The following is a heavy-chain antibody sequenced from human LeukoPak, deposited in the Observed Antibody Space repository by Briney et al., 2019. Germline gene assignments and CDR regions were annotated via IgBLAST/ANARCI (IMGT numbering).Heavy chain of an antibody. J-gene: IGHJ4*02. CDR3: VKQWLRYYFES. D-gene: IGHD5-12*01. CDR1: GITLSDYS. CDR2: ISSRGVTT. Sequence: GGSLRLSCVASGITLSDYSVTWVRQAPGKGLECVSTISSRGVTTFYADSVKGRFTISRDNSNNAVSQHMSSLRPEDTAVYYCVKQWLRYYFESWGQGTQVIVSS. V-gene: IGHV3-23*01.